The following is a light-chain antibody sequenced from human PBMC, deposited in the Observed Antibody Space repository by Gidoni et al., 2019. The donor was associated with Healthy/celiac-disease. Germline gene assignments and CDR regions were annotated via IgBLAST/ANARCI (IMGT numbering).Light chain of an antibody. CDR3: SSYTSSSTLVV. CDR1: SSDVGGYNY. Sequence: LTQPASVSGSPGQSITISCTGTSSDVGGYNYVSWYQQHPGKAPKLMIYDVSNRPSGVSNRFSGSKSGNTASLTISGLQAEDEADYYCSSYTSSSTLVVFGGGTKLTVL. V-gene: IGLV2-14*03. J-gene: IGLJ2*01. CDR2: DVS.